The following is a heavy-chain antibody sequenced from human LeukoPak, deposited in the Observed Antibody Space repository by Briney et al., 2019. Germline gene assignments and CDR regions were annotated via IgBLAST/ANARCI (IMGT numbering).Heavy chain of an antibody. CDR3: AKCRGACQRGYFDY. Sequence: GGSLRLSCAGSGFTFTNYAMSWVRQAPGKGLEWVSAVSGNGITTQYADSVKGRFTISRDNSKNTLYLQMSSLTAEDTALYYCAKCRGACQRGYFDYWGQGTLVTVSS. J-gene: IGHJ4*02. CDR1: GFTFTNYA. CDR2: VSGNGITT. V-gene: IGHV3-23*01. D-gene: IGHD2-21*02.